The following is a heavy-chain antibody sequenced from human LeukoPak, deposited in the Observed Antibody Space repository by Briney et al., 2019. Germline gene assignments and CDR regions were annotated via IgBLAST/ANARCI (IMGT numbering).Heavy chain of an antibody. CDR3: GRYLDETNYYRDF. J-gene: IGHJ6*03. D-gene: IGHD1/OR15-1a*01. Sequence: ASVKVSCKASGGTFSSYAISWVRQAPGQGLEWMGGIIPIFGTANYAQKFQGRVTITADESTSTAYMELSSLRSEDTAVYYCGRYLDETNYYRDFWGKGTRVTVSS. CDR2: IIPIFGTA. CDR1: GGTFSSYA. V-gene: IGHV1-69*13.